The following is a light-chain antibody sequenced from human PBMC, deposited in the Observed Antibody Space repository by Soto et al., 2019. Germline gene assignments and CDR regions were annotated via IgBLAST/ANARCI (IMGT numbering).Light chain of an antibody. CDR2: GAS. J-gene: IGKJ5*01. CDR3: QQYNDRPPIT. CDR1: QSISSSY. Sequence: PGERVTLSCRASQSISSSYLTWYQQKPGQAPRLLIYGASTRATSIPARFSGSGSGTDFTLTISGLQSEDFAVYYCQQYNDRPPITFGQGTRLEI. V-gene: IGKV3D-15*01.